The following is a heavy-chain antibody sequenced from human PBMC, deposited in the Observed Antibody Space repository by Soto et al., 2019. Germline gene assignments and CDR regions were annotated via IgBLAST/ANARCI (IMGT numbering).Heavy chain of an antibody. CDR3: AMAKTTFHNWFAP. CDR1: GGSINSYY. CDR2: IYYTGST. Sequence: PSETLSLACTVSGGSINSYYWSWIRQPPGKGLEWIGQIYYTGSTNYNPSLKSRVTISVDRSKNQFSLRLSSVTAADTAVYYCAMAKTTFHNWFAPWGQGTLVTVSS. J-gene: IGHJ5*02. D-gene: IGHD1-7*01. V-gene: IGHV4-59*08.